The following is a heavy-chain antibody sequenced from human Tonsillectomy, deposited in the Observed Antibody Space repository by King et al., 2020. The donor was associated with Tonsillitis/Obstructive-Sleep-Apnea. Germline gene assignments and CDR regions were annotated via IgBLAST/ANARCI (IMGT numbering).Heavy chain of an antibody. CDR1: GGSISSYY. CDR3: ARESISSWYGYYYYGMDV. V-gene: IGHV4-59*01. J-gene: IGHJ6*02. CDR2: IYNSGST. D-gene: IGHD6-13*01. Sequence: VQLQESGPGLVKPSKTLSLTCTVSGGSISSYYWRWIRQPPGKGLEWIRHIYNSGSTNYNPSLKGRVTISVDTSKNQFSLKLSSVTAADTAVYYCARESISSWYGYYYYGMDVWGQGTTVTVSS.